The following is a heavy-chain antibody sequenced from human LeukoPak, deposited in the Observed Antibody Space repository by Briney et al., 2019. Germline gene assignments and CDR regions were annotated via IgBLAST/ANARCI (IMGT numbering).Heavy chain of an antibody. CDR2: ISYDGSNK. D-gene: IGHD6-6*01. V-gene: IGHV3-30-3*01. CDR1: GFTFSSYA. Sequence: PGGSLRLSCAASGFTFSSYAMHWVRQAPGKGLEWVAVISYDGSNKYYADSVKGRFTISRDNFKNTLYLQMNSLRAEDTAVYYCARTSRINRYSSSFLDYWGQGTLVTVSS. J-gene: IGHJ4*02. CDR3: ARTSRINRYSSSFLDY.